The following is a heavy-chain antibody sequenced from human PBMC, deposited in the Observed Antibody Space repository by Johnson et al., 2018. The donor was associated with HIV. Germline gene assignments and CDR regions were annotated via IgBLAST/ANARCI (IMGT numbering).Heavy chain of an antibody. CDR2: INQDGSEK. J-gene: IGHJ3*02. Sequence: VQLVESGGGLVQPGGSLSLSCAASGFTFNTYWMTWVRQAPGKGLEWVANINQDGSEKDYVDSVKGRFTISRDIAKNSLYLQMSGLRAEDTAVYYCARVRASGWGSYPNGAFDIWGQGTMVTVSS. CDR3: ARVRASGWGSYPNGAFDI. CDR1: GFTFNTYW. V-gene: IGHV3-7*01. D-gene: IGHD3-16*02.